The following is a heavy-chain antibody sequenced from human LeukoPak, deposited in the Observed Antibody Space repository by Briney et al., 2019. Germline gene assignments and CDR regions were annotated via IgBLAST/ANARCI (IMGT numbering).Heavy chain of an antibody. V-gene: IGHV4-38-2*01. J-gene: IGHJ5*02. CDR2: IYHSGRT. CDR3: ARQGARIVENWFDP. CDR1: GHSISSGYF. D-gene: IGHD5-12*01. Sequence: PSETLSLTCAVSGHSISSGYFGGWIRQPPGQGLEWIGSIYHSGRTYYNPSLKSRVTISVDTSKNQFSLKLSSVTAADTAVYYCARQGARIVENWFDPWGQGTLVTVSS.